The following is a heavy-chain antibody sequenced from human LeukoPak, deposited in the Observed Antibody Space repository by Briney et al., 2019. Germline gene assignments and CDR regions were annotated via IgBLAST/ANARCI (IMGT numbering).Heavy chain of an antibody. D-gene: IGHD6-19*01. Sequence: GGSLRLPCAASGFTFSSYAMSWVRQAPGKGLEWVSAISGSGGSTYYADSVKGRFTISRDNAKNSLYLQMNGLRAEDTAVYYCARDKGQWLGTTHLDYWGQGTLVTVSS. J-gene: IGHJ4*02. CDR1: GFTFSSYA. CDR3: ARDKGQWLGTTHLDY. CDR2: ISGSGGST. V-gene: IGHV3-23*01.